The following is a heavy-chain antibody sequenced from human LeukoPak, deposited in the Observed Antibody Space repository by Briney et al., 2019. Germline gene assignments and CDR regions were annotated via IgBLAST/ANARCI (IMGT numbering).Heavy chain of an antibody. V-gene: IGHV3-30*18. CDR1: GFTFSSYG. Sequence: GGSLRLSCAASGFTFSSYGMHWVRQAPGKGLEWVAVISYDGSNKYYADSVKGRFTISRDNSKNTLYLQMNSLRAEDTAVYYCAKDTRLYGPFDYWGQGTLVTVSS. CDR2: ISYDGSNK. D-gene: IGHD4-17*01. CDR3: AKDTRLYGPFDY. J-gene: IGHJ4*02.